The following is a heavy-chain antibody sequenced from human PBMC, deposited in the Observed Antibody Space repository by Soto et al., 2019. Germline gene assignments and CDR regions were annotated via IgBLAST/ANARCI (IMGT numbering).Heavy chain of an antibody. D-gene: IGHD3-10*01. V-gene: IGHV3-21*01. CDR1: GFTFSTYS. CDR2: ISSSSSYI. Sequence: EVQLVESGGGLVKPGGSLRLSCAASGFTFSTYSMNWVRQAPGKGLEWVSSISSSSSYIYYADSGKGRFTISRDNAKHSTYLEMNRPRGEATALYDCGRDRGGDLTAFDIWGQGTMVTAAS. J-gene: IGHJ3*02. CDR3: GRDRGGDLTAFDI.